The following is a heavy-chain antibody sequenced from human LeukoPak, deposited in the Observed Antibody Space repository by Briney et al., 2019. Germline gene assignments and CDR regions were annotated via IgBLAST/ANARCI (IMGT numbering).Heavy chain of an antibody. Sequence: GRPLRLSCAASGFTFSSYGMHWVRQAPGKGLEWVAVIWYDGSNKYYADSVKGRFTISRDNSKNTLYLQMNSLRAEDTAVYYCARDLGYDFWSGYPRDYFDYWGQGTLVAVSS. CDR2: IWYDGSNK. J-gene: IGHJ4*02. D-gene: IGHD3-3*01. CDR1: GFTFSSYG. V-gene: IGHV3-33*01. CDR3: ARDLGYDFWSGYPRDYFDY.